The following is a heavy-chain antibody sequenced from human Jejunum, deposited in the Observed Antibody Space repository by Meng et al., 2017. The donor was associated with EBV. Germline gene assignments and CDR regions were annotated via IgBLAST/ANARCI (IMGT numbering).Heavy chain of an antibody. V-gene: IGHV1-18*01. D-gene: IGHD2-15*01. CDR2: ISAYNGNT. CDR3: TILSHCDGGICYSYDY. Sequence: QVHRGKSGTEVTEPVASVKSTCKASGYTFTNYGVSWVRQAPGKGLEWMGWISAYNGNTDYAQKLQGRVTMTTDTPTSTAYMELRSLRSDDTAVYYCTILSHCDGGICYSYDYWGQGTLVTVSS. CDR1: GYTFTNYG. J-gene: IGHJ4*02.